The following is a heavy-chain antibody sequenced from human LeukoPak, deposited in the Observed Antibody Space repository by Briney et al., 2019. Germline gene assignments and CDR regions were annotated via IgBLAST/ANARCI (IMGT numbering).Heavy chain of an antibody. CDR1: GGSISSYY. CDR2: IYYSGST. D-gene: IGHD3-3*01. Sequence: PSETLSLTCTVSGGSISSYYWSWIRQPPGKGLEWIGYIYYSGSTNYNPSLKSRVTISVDTSKNQFSLKLGSVTAADTAVYYCARRRSLRFLARNYWFDPWGQGTLVTVSS. CDR3: ARRRSLRFLARNYWFDP. V-gene: IGHV4-59*12. J-gene: IGHJ5*02.